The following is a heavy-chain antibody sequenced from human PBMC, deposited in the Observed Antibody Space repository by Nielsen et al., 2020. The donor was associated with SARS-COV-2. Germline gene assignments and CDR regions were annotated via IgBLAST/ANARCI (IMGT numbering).Heavy chain of an antibody. V-gene: IGHV3-33*01. CDR3: AREGVVTATSGFDY. D-gene: IGHD2-21*02. Sequence: GESLKISCAASGFTFSSYGMHWVRQAPGKGLEWVAVIWYDGSNKYYADSVKGRFTISRDNSKNTLYLQMNSLRAEDTAVYYCAREGVVTATSGFDYWGQGTLVTVSS. CDR2: IWYDGSNK. J-gene: IGHJ4*02. CDR1: GFTFSSYG.